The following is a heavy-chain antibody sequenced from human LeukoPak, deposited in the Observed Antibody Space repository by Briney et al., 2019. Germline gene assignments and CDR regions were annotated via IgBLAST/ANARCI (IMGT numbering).Heavy chain of an antibody. CDR1: GGSISSGDYY. Sequence: SQTLSLTCTVSGGSISSGDYYWSWVRQPPGKGLEWIGFIYHSGTTFYNPSLKSRITISVDTSKNQFSLKLSSVTAADTAVYYCASGLGGASFQHWGQGTLVTVSS. J-gene: IGHJ1*01. V-gene: IGHV4-30-4*01. D-gene: IGHD1-26*01. CDR3: ASGLGGASFQH. CDR2: IYHSGTT.